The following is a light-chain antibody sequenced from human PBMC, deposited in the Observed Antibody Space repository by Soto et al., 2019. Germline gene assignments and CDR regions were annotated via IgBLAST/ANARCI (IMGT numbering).Light chain of an antibody. CDR1: SSDVGGYNY. V-gene: IGLV2-14*01. J-gene: IGLJ2*01. Sequence: QSALTQPASVSGSPGQSITISCTGTSSDVGGYNYVSWYQQHPGKAPKLMISEVSNRPSGVSTRFSDSISGNTASLTISGLQSEDEADYYCSSYTISRTPVVFGGGTQLTVL. CDR3: SSYTISRTPVV. CDR2: EVS.